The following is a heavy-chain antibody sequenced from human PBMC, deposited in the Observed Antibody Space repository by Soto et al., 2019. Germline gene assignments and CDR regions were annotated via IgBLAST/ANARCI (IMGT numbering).Heavy chain of an antibody. D-gene: IGHD6-19*01. Sequence: SVKVSCKASGGTFSSYAISWVRQAPGQGLEWMGGIIPIFGTANYAQKFQGRVTITADESTSTAYMELSSLRSEDTAVYYCASGYSSGWYVYYWGQGTLVTVSS. V-gene: IGHV1-69*13. CDR1: GGTFSSYA. CDR2: IIPIFGTA. J-gene: IGHJ4*02. CDR3: ASGYSSGWYVYY.